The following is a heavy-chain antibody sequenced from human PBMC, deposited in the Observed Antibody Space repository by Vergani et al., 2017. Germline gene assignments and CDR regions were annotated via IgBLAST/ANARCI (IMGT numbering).Heavy chain of an antibody. J-gene: IGHJ3*02. CDR3: ANLGWRKHNPQPTNVLAFDI. V-gene: IGHV3-23*04. Sequence: VQLVESGGGVVQPGGSLRLSCATSGFTLSDYWIDWVRQAPGKGPEWVSTISSDGGSTYYADSVKGRFTISRDNSKNTLYLQMNSLRAEDTAVYYGANLGWRKHNPQPTNVLAFDIWGQGTMVTVSS. CDR1: GFTLSDYW. D-gene: IGHD1-14*01. CDR2: ISSDGGST.